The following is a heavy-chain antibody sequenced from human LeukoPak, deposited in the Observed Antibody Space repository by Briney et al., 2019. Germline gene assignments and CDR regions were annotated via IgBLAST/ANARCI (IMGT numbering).Heavy chain of an antibody. D-gene: IGHD5-18*01. CDR2: ISGSGGST. J-gene: IGHJ3*02. CDR1: GFTFSSYA. V-gene: IGHV3-23*01. CDR3: AKLPGGRGYRYGRASDDAFDI. Sequence: PGGSLRLSCAASGFTFSSYAMSWVRQAPGKGLEWVSAISGSGGSTYYADSVKGRFTISRDNSKNTMYLQMHSLRAEDTAVYYCAKLPGGRGYRYGRASDDAFDIWGQGTMVTVSS.